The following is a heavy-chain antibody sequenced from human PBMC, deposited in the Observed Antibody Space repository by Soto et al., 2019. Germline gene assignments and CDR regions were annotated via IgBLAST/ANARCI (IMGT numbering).Heavy chain of an antibody. Sequence: EVQLVESGGGLVQPGGSLRLSCAASGFTFSSYWMSWVRQAPGKGLEWVANIKQDGSEKYYVDSVKGRFTISRDNAKNLLYLQMNSLRAEDTAVYYCARYGYGHSFDYWGQGTLVTVSS. D-gene: IGHD5-18*01. CDR3: ARYGYGHSFDY. CDR2: IKQDGSEK. CDR1: GFTFSSYW. V-gene: IGHV3-7*01. J-gene: IGHJ4*02.